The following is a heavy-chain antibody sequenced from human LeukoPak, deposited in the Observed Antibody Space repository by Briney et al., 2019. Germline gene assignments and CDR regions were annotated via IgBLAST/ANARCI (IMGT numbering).Heavy chain of an antibody. CDR1: GFTFSSLP. V-gene: IGHV3-64D*06. CDR3: VNQISGWVS. CDR2: ISSNGGST. Sequence: PGGSLRLSCAASGFTFSSLPMHWVRQAPGKGLEYASRISSNGGSTFYADSVKGRFSISRDNSKNTLYLQMSSLRAEDTAVYYCVNQISGWVSWGQGTLVTVSS. J-gene: IGHJ5*02. D-gene: IGHD6-19*01.